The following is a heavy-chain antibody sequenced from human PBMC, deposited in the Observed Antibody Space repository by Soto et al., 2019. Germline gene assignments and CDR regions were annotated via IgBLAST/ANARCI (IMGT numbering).Heavy chain of an antibody. V-gene: IGHV4-4*07. J-gene: IGHJ4*02. CDR1: GGSIDIYW. CDR3: ARDIASYAYGEGY. D-gene: IGHD2-21*01. Sequence: SETQSLTSTVSGGSIDIYWSSLLRQPAGKGLEWIGRVYSSGTTDYNPSLNSRATMSVETSKNQFSLKLSSVTAADTAVYYCARDIASYAYGEGYWGQGIQVTVSS. CDR2: VYSSGTT.